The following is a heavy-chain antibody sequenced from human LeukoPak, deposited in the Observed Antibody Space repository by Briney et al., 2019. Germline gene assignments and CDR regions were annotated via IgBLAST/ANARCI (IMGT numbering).Heavy chain of an antibody. CDR2: IIPIFGTA. Sequence: SVKVSCKASGGTFSSYAISWVRQAPGQGLERMGGIIPIFGTANYAQKFQGRVTITTDESTSTAYMELSSLRSEDTAVYYCASLNSYGKEYYFDYWGQGTLVTVSS. CDR3: ASLNSYGKEYYFDY. D-gene: IGHD5-18*01. CDR1: GGTFSSYA. V-gene: IGHV1-69*05. J-gene: IGHJ4*02.